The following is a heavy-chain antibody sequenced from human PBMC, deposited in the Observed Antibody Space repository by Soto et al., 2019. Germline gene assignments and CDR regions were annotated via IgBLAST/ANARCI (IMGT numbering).Heavy chain of an antibody. J-gene: IGHJ4*02. CDR2: IRDKTNSYAT. CDR3: TSRDGQTGH. V-gene: IGHV3-73*01. Sequence: GGSLRLSCAASGLTFSASTIHWVRQASGKGLEWLGRIRDKTNSYATSYAASVQGRFTISRDDSKSTAFLQMNFVKIEDTAVYYCTSRDGQTGHWGQGTLVTVSS. CDR1: GLTFSAST.